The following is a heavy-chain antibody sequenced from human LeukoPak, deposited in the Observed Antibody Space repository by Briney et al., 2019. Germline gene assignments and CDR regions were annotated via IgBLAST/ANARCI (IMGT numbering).Heavy chain of an antibody. J-gene: IGHJ3*02. CDR2: ISAYNGNT. D-gene: IGHD2-8*01. V-gene: IGHV1-18*01. Sequence: GASVKVSRKASGYTFTSYGISWVRQAPGQGLEWMGWISAYNGNTNYAQKLQGRVTMTTDTSTSTAYMELSSLRSEDTAVYYCARGGIVLMVYAYTDAFDIWGQGTMVTVSS. CDR1: GYTFTSYG. CDR3: ARGGIVLMVYAYTDAFDI.